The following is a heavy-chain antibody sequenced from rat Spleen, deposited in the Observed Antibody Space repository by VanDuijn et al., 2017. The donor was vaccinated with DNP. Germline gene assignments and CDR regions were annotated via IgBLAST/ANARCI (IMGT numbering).Heavy chain of an antibody. V-gene: IGHV5S23*01. CDR2: ISTNGGNT. CDR1: GFTFSKYG. CDR3: ARGNYPGINTFDY. D-gene: IGHD1-4*01. Sequence: EVQLVESGGGLVQPGRSLKLSCTASGFTFSKYGMAWVRQAPTQGLEWVASISTNGGNTYYRDSVKGRFTISRDNAKSTLYLQMNSLRSEDTATYYCARGNYPGINTFDYWGQGVMVTVSS. J-gene: IGHJ2*01.